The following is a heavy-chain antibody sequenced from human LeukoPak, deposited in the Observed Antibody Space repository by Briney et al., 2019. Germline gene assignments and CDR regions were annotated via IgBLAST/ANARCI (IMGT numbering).Heavy chain of an antibody. Sequence: GGSLRLSCAASGFTVSSNYMSWVRQAPGKGLEWVSAISGSGGSTYYADSVKGRFTISRDNAKNSLYLQMNSLRAEDTAVYYCAREGWFGELLSIEFDYWGQGTLVTVSS. CDR1: GFTVSSNY. CDR2: ISGSGGST. D-gene: IGHD3-10*01. V-gene: IGHV3-23*01. CDR3: AREGWFGELLSIEFDY. J-gene: IGHJ4*02.